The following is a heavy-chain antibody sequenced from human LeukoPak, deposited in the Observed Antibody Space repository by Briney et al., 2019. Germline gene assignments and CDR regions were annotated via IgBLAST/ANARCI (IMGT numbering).Heavy chain of an antibody. V-gene: IGHV3-48*01. CDR1: GFTFTSYT. CDR3: ARNFDS. CDR2: ITSSSSTI. D-gene: IGHD2/OR15-2a*01. J-gene: IGHJ4*02. Sequence: GGSLRLSCAASGFTFTSYTMNWVRQAPGKGLEWVSYITSSSSTIYYADSVKGRFTMSRDNAENSLYPQMNSLRAEDTAVYYCARNFDSWGQGTLVTVSS.